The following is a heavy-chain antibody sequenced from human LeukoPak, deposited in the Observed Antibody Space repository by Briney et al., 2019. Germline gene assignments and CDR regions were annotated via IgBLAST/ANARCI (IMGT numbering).Heavy chain of an antibody. Sequence: GGSLRLSCAASGFTFSNYWMGWVRQAPGKGLEWVAVIWYDGTNEYYADSVKGRFTVSRDNSKNTLYLQMNGLRAEDTAVYYCARSTSEFDYWGQGTLVTVSS. V-gene: IGHV3-33*08. J-gene: IGHJ4*02. CDR3: ARSTSEFDY. CDR2: IWYDGTNE. CDR1: GFTFSNYW.